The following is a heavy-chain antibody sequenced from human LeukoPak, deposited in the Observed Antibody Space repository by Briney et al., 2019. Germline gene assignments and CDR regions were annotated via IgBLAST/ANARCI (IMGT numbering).Heavy chain of an antibody. CDR1: GGTFSSYA. Sequence: GASVKVSCKASGGTFSSYAISWVRQAPGQGLEWMGGIIPIFGTANYAQKFQGRVTITADESTSTAYMELRSLRSDDTAVYYCARDVTYYDRGMDVWGQGTTVTVSS. V-gene: IGHV1-69*13. CDR2: IIPIFGTA. D-gene: IGHD3-22*01. CDR3: ARDVTYYDRGMDV. J-gene: IGHJ6*02.